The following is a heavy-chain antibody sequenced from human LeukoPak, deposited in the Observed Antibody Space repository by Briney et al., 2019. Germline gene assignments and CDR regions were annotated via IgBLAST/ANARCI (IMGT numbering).Heavy chain of an antibody. CDR3: ARDRSAAGTTLWHY. CDR1: GFTFSSYA. V-gene: IGHV3-23*01. Sequence: PGGSLRLSCAASGFTFSSYAMSWVRQAPGKELEWVSAISGSGGSTYYADSVKGRFTISRDNSKNTLYLQMNSLRAEDTAVYYCARDRSAAGTTLWHYWGQGTLVTVSS. D-gene: IGHD6-13*01. J-gene: IGHJ4*02. CDR2: ISGSGGST.